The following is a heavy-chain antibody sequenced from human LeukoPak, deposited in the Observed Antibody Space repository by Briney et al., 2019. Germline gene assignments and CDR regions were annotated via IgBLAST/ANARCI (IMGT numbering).Heavy chain of an antibody. CDR3: ASLRRLYYYGSGTLPPDY. V-gene: IGHV1-69*13. CDR2: IIPIFGTA. CDR1: GGTFSSYA. J-gene: IGHJ4*02. Sequence: ASVKVSCKASGGTFSSYAISWVRQAPGQGLEWMGGIIPIFGTANYAQKFQGRVTITADESTSTAYMELSSLRSEDTAVYYCASLRRLYYYGSGTLPPDYWGQGTLVTVSS. D-gene: IGHD3-10*01.